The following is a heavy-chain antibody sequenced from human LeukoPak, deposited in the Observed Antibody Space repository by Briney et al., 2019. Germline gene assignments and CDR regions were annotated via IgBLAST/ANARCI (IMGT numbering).Heavy chain of an antibody. D-gene: IGHD1-26*01. CDR2: IIPIFGTA. Sequence: ASVKVSCKASGGTFSSYATSWVRQAPGQGLEWMGGIIPIFGTANYAQKFQGRVTITADESTSTAYMELSSLRSEDTAVYYCARGGSGSYYPFDYWGQGTLVTVSS. J-gene: IGHJ4*02. V-gene: IGHV1-69*13. CDR1: GGTFSSYA. CDR3: ARGGSGSYYPFDY.